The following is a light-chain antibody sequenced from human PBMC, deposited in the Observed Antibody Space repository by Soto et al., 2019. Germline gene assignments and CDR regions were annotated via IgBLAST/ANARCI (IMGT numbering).Light chain of an antibody. CDR2: DAS. CDR3: QQRGNWPLT. V-gene: IGKV3-11*01. Sequence: EIVLTQSPATLSLSPGERATLSCRASQSVSSYLAWYQQKPGQAPRLLIYDASNRATGIPARFSGSESGTDFTLTISSLEPEDFAVYYGQQRGNWPLTFGGGTKVEIK. J-gene: IGKJ4*01. CDR1: QSVSSY.